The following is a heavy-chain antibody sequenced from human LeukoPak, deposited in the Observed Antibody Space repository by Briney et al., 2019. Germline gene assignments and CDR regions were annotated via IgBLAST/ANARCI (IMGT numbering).Heavy chain of an antibody. J-gene: IGHJ3*02. Sequence: GGSLRLSCAASGFTFSSYGMHWVRQAPGKGLEWVAVIWYDGSNKYYADSVKGRFTISRDNSKNTLYLQMNSLRAEDTAVYYCARGTLDQITMIVVVGYAFDIWGQGTMVTVSS. CDR2: IWYDGSNK. CDR1: GFTFSSYG. CDR3: ARGTLDQITMIVVVGYAFDI. V-gene: IGHV3-33*01. D-gene: IGHD3-22*01.